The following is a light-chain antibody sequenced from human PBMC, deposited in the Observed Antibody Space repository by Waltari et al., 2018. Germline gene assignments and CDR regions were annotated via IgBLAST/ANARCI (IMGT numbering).Light chain of an antibody. V-gene: IGKV3-20*01. Sequence: EIVLTQSTGTLSLSPGERATLSCRASQSVRISYLAWYQQKPGQAARLLIYGASSRATGIPDRFSGSGSGTDFTLTISRLEPEDFAVYYCQQYGSSPVTFGQGTKVEIK. CDR2: GAS. CDR3: QQYGSSPVT. CDR1: QSVRISY. J-gene: IGKJ1*01.